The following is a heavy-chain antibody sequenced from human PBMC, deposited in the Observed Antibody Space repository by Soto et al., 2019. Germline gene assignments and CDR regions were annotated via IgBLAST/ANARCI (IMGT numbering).Heavy chain of an antibody. J-gene: IGHJ6*02. CDR1: GGSISSGGYY. D-gene: IGHD5-12*01. CDR3: ARDHMATSYYYYGMDV. Sequence: PSETLSLTCTVSGGSISSGGYYWRWIRQHPGKGLEWIGYIYYSGSTYYNPSLKSRVTISVDTSKNQFSLKLSSVTAADTAVYYCARDHMATSYYYYGMDVWGQGTTVTVSS. V-gene: IGHV4-31*03. CDR2: IYYSGST.